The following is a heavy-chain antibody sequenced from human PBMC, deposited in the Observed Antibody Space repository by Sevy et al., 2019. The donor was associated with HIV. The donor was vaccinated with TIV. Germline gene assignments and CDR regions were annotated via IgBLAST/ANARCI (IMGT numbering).Heavy chain of an antibody. Sequence: GSLRLSCVASGFTFCGSLMTLVRQAPGKGLERLGFINEDGNRVGYVDSGRGRFTISRGNTKNSLYLQMNSLRAEDTAVYFCARDRAYSALDYWGQGTLVTVSS. CDR3: ARDRAYSALDY. CDR1: GFTFCGSL. CDR2: INEDGNRV. J-gene: IGHJ4*02. V-gene: IGHV3-7*01. D-gene: IGHD5-18*01.